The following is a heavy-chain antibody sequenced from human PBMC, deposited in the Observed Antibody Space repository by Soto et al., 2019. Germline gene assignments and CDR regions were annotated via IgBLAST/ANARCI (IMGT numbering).Heavy chain of an antibody. Sequence: PSETLSLTCAVYGGSFSGYYWSWIRQPPGKGLEWIGEINHSGSTNYNPSLKSRVTISVDKSKNQFSLKLSSVTAADTAVYYCARLPLGRYYGSGTTDYWGQGTLVTVSS. V-gene: IGHV4-34*01. CDR1: GGSFSGYY. CDR2: INHSGST. CDR3: ARLPLGRYYGSGTTDY. D-gene: IGHD3-10*01. J-gene: IGHJ4*02.